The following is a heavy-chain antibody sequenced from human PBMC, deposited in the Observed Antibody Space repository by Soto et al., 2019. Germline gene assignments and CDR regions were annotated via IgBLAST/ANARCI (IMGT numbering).Heavy chain of an antibody. D-gene: IGHD2-21*01. CDR2: TTGGAGLT. V-gene: IGHV3-23*01. CDR3: AKVDRGSVARPTRLDP. J-gene: IGHJ5*02. Sequence: GGSLRLSCTASGFTLSAYAINWVRQAPGKGLEWVSATTGGAGLTYYADSVKGRFSVSSDNPGNTLYLQLNSLRPEDTAVYYCAKVDRGSVARPTRLDPWGQGTLVTVSS. CDR1: GFTLSAYA.